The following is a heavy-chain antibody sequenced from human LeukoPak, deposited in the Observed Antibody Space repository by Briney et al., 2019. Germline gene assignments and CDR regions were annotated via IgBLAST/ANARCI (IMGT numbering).Heavy chain of an antibody. Sequence: PSETLSLTCAVYGGSFSGYYWSWIRQPPGKGLEWIGEINHSGSTNYIPSLKSRVTISVDTSKNQFSLKLSSVTAADTAVYYCASSLRGYSYGLFDYWGQGTLVTVSS. CDR3: ASSLRGYSYGLFDY. D-gene: IGHD5-18*01. J-gene: IGHJ4*02. V-gene: IGHV4-34*01. CDR1: GGSFSGYY. CDR2: INHSGST.